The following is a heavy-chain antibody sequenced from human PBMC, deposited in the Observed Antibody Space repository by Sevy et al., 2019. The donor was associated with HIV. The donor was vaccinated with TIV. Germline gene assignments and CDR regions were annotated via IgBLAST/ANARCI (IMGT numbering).Heavy chain of an antibody. CDR3: ARAAAGAYDAFDI. CDR1: GYTFSVYD. CDR2: LNPSSSNT. V-gene: IGHV1-8*03. J-gene: IGHJ3*02. D-gene: IGHD6-13*01. Sequence: ASVKVSCKASGYTFSVYDINWVRQVTGQGLEWMGWLNPSSSNTGYAENFQDRVTFTMDSSTSTGYMEMSSLRSEDTAVYYCARAAAGAYDAFDIWGQGTLVTVSS.